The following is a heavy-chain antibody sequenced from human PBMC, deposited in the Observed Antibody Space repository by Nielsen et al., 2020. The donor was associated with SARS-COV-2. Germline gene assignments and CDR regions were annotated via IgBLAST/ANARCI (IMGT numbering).Heavy chain of an antibody. J-gene: IGHJ4*02. CDR2: ISGSGGST. V-gene: IGHV3-23*01. D-gene: IGHD1-7*01. CDR1: GFTFSSFA. Sequence: GESLKISCAASGFTFSSFAMSWVRQAPGKGLEWVSDISGSGGSTYYADSAKGRFTISRDNSKNTVYLQMNSLRAEDTAVYYCAKGPPGTTYYFDYWGQGTLVTVSS. CDR3: AKGPPGTTYYFDY.